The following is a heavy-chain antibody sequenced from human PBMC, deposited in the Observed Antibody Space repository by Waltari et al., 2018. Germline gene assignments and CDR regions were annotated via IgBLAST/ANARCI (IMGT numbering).Heavy chain of an antibody. V-gene: IGHV3-9*01. J-gene: IGHJ4*02. CDR2: ISWKSGSR. CDR3: AKGGYLIPLFDY. Sequence: EVQLVESGGGLVQPGRSLRLSCAASGFTFDDYAMHWVRQAPGKGLEWVSGISWKSGSRGYADSVKGRFTISRDNAKNSLYLQMNSLRAEDTALYYCAKGGYLIPLFDYWGQGTLVTVSS. CDR1: GFTFDDYA. D-gene: IGHD3-22*01.